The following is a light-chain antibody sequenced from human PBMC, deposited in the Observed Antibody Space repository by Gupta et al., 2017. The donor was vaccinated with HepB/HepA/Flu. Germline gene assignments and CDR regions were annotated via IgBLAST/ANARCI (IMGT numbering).Light chain of an antibody. CDR1: QNFGSN. V-gene: IGKV3-15*01. CDR3: QQYNNWPLT. CDR2: GAY. J-gene: IGKJ4*01. Sequence: IVMTQSPATLSVSPGERATLSCRARQNFGSNLAWYQQKPGQAPRLLIYGAYTRDTGIPDRFSGSASGTEFTLTISSLQSEDFAVYYCQQYNNWPLTFGGGTKVDIK.